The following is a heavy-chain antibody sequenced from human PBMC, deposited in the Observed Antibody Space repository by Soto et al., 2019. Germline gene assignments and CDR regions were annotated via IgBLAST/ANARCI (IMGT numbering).Heavy chain of an antibody. CDR1: GGSISSYF. V-gene: IGHV4-59*12. Sequence: QVQLQESGPRLVKPSETLSLTCTVSGGSISSYFWSWIRQPPGKGLEWIGYIYYSESTNYNPSLKSRVTISVDTSKNQFSLNLSSVTAADTAMYFCVRGDRRYNILIGPIIGAFDLWGQGTMVTVSS. CDR2: IYYSEST. D-gene: IGHD3-9*01. J-gene: IGHJ3*01. CDR3: VRGDRRYNILIGPIIGAFDL.